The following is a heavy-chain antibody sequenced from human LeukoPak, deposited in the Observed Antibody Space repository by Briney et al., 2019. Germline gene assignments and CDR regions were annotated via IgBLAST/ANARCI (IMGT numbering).Heavy chain of an antibody. V-gene: IGHV3-23*01. CDR2: ISGSGGST. J-gene: IGHJ5*02. CDR1: GFTFSSYA. CDR3: AKDSPAGATIFLYWFDP. Sequence: PGGSLRLSCAASGFTFSSYAMSWVRQAPGKGLEWVSAISGSGGSTYYADSVKGRFTISRDNSKNTLYLQMNSLRAEDTAVYYCAKDSPAGATIFLYWFDPWGQGTLVTVSS. D-gene: IGHD3-3*01.